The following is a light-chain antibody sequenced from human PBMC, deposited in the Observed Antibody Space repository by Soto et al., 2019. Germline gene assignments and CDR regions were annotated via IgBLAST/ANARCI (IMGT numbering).Light chain of an antibody. Sequence: DIQITQSPSTLSASVGDRVTITCRASQSISSWLAWYLQKPGKAPKLLIYDASSLESGVRSRFSGSGSGTEFTLTISSLQPDDFATYYCQQYNSYPWTFGQGTKVDIK. V-gene: IGKV1-5*01. CDR3: QQYNSYPWT. J-gene: IGKJ1*01. CDR2: DAS. CDR1: QSISSW.